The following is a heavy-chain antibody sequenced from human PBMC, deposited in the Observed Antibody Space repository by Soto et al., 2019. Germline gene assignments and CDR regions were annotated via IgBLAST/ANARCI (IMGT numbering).Heavy chain of an antibody. Sequence: ASVKVSCKASGYTFTSYGISWVRQAPGQGLEWMGWISAYNGNTNYAQKLQGRVTMTTDTSTSTAYMELRSLRSDDTAVYYCARGGRYQLLPPLNFDYWGQGTLVTVSS. CDR3: ARGGRYQLLPPLNFDY. V-gene: IGHV1-18*01. J-gene: IGHJ4*02. CDR1: GYTFTSYG. D-gene: IGHD2-2*01. CDR2: ISAYNGNT.